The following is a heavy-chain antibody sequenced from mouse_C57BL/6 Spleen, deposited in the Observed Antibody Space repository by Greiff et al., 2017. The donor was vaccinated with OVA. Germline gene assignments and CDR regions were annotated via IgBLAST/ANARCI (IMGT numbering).Heavy chain of an antibody. D-gene: IGHD2-4*01. CDR2: IYPGDGDT. Sequence: VQLQQSGAELVKPGASVKISCKASGYAFSSYWMNWVKRRPGKGLEWIGQIYPGDGDTNYNGKFKGKATLTADKSSSTAYMQLSSLTSEDSAVYFCARGVYDYDPAWFAYWGQGTLVTVSA. CDR1: GYAFSSYW. V-gene: IGHV1-80*01. J-gene: IGHJ3*01. CDR3: ARGVYDYDPAWFAY.